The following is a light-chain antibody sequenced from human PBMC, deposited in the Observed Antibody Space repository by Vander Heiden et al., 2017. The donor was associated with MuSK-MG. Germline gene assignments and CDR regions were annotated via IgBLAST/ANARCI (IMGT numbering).Light chain of an antibody. V-gene: IGKV3-15*01. CDR3: QQENSWPQT. CDR1: QTVSTN. Sequence: EIVMTQSPATLPVSPGVRATVSCRASQTVSTNLARYQQKPGQAPRLLISGASTRATGIPAQFSGRGSGSEFTLTIRSLQSQEYPVYSCQQENSWPQTFGQGTKVEVK. CDR2: GAS. J-gene: IGKJ1*01.